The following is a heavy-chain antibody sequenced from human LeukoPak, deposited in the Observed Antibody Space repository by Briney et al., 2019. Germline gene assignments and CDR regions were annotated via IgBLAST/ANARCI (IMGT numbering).Heavy chain of an antibody. Sequence: GASVKVSCKASGYTFTSYDINWVRQATGQGLEWMGWTNPNSGNTGYAQKFQGRVTITRNTSISTAYMELSSLRSEDTAVYYCARGVGYCSSTSCPDAFDIWGQGTMVTVSS. CDR2: TNPNSGNT. CDR1: GYTFTSYD. CDR3: ARGVGYCSSTSCPDAFDI. D-gene: IGHD2-2*01. J-gene: IGHJ3*02. V-gene: IGHV1-8*01.